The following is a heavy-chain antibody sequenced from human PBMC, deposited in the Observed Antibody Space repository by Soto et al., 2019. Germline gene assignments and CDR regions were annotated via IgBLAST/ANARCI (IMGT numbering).Heavy chain of an antibody. CDR3: AREYWSSGHAGTFHP. V-gene: IGHV3-30*04. J-gene: IGHJ1*01. CDR1: GLTFTTSV. D-gene: IGHD2-15*01. CDR2: ISHDGKAQ. Sequence: QVQLVESGGGVVQPGRSLRLSCAASGLTFTTSVLHWVRQAPGKGLEWVAGISHDGKAQHYPESVKGRFSVSRDNSKNTLFLQMDSLRTEDTAVYPCAREYWSSGHAGTFHPWGQGTLVTVSS.